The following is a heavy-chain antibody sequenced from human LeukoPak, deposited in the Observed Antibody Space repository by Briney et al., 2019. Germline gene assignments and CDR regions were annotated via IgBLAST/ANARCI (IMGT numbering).Heavy chain of an antibody. Sequence: PSETLSLTCTLSGGSISGYNWNWIRQPAGKGLEWIGRISTGGKTAYNPSLKSRITLSLDTTKNQLSLNLTSVTAADTAMYYCARSLVGSTYFDYWGQGTLVTVSS. D-gene: IGHD2-2*01. CDR1: GGSISGYN. J-gene: IGHJ4*02. CDR2: ISTGGKT. CDR3: ARSLVGSTYFDY. V-gene: IGHV4-4*07.